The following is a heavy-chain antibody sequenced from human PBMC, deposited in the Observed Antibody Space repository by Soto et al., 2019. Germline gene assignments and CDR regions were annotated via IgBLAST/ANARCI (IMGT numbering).Heavy chain of an antibody. Sequence: PSETLSLTCTVSGGSISSYYWSWIRQPPGKGLEWIGYIYYSGSTNYNPSLKSRVTISVDTSKNQFSLKLSSVTAADTGVYYCARDLGWEGSSSPMDVWGQGTTVTVSS. CDR1: GGSISSYY. D-gene: IGHD6-6*01. CDR2: IYYSGST. V-gene: IGHV4-59*01. CDR3: ARDLGWEGSSSPMDV. J-gene: IGHJ6*02.